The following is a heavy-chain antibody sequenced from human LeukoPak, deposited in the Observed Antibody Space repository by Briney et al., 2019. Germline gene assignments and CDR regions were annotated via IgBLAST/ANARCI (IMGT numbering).Heavy chain of an antibody. J-gene: IGHJ3*02. V-gene: IGHV1-46*01. Sequence: ASVKVSCKASGYTFTSYYMHWVRQAPGQGLEWMGIINPSGGSTSYAQKFQGRVTMTRDMSTSTVYMELSSLRSEDTAVYYCARVHRYGSGSFLDALDIWGQGTMVTVSS. D-gene: IGHD3-10*01. CDR3: ARVHRYGSGSFLDALDI. CDR1: GYTFTSYY. CDR2: INPSGGST.